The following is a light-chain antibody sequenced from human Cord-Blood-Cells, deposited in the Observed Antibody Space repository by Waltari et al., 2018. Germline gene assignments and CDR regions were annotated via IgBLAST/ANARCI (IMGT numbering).Light chain of an antibody. CDR1: QSVLYSSNNKNY. CDR2: WAS. CDR3: QQYYSTLT. V-gene: IGKV4-1*01. Sequence: DIVMTQSPDSLAVSLGERATINCKSSQSVLYSSNNKNYLAWYQQKPGQPPKLLIYWASTRESGVPDRFIGSGSGTDFTLTISSLQAEDVAVYYCQQYYSTLTFGGGTKVEIK. J-gene: IGKJ4*01.